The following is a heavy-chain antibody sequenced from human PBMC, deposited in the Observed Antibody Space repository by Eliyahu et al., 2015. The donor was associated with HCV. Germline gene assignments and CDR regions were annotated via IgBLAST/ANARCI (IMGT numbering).Heavy chain of an antibody. J-gene: IGHJ4*02. CDR3: AREGGDYCSVGNCFLLY. Sequence: QVQLVQSGAEVKKPGSSVKVSCKASGGTFRRYSISWVRQAPGQGLEWMGGIIPMFGKPNYAQKFQGRVTITADESTSTAYMELSSVRSEDTAVYYCAREGGDYCSVGNCFLLYWGQGTLVTVSS. CDR2: IIPMFGKP. V-gene: IGHV1-69*01. CDR1: GGTFRRYS. D-gene: IGHD2-15*01.